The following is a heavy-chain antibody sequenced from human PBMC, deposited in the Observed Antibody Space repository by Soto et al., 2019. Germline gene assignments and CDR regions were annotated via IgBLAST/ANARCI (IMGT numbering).Heavy chain of an antibody. CDR2: IKEDGSVR. Sequence: GGSLRLSCVASEFTFSSFWMSWVRQAPGKGLEWVANIKEDGSVRNYVDSVKGRFTISRDNAKNSLILQMNSLRVDDTAVYYCMRDFQGYSGQGTLVTVSS. V-gene: IGHV3-7*01. CDR1: EFTFSSFW. CDR3: MRDFQGY. J-gene: IGHJ4*02.